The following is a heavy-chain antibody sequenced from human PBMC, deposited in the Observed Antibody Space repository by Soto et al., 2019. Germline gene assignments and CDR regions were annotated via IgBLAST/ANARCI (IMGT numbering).Heavy chain of an antibody. CDR2: IIPIFGTA. V-gene: IGHV1-69*01. D-gene: IGHD3-22*01. CDR1: GGTFSSYA. J-gene: IGHJ4*02. CDR3: ARGGKGANYYDSSGYLGGY. Sequence: QVQLVQSGAEVKKPGSSVKVSCKASGGTFSSYAISWVRQAPGHGLEWMGGIIPIFGTANYAQKFQGRVTITADESTSTAYMELSSLRSEDTAVYYCARGGKGANYYDSSGYLGGYWGQGTLVTVSS.